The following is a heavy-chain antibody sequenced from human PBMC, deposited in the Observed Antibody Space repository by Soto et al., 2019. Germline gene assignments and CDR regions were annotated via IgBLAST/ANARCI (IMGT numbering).Heavy chain of an antibody. CDR1: GFTFSSYG. V-gene: IGHV3-33*01. CDR3: ARESILLWFGEFPSYYYYGMDV. CDR2: IWYDGSNK. D-gene: IGHD3-10*01. J-gene: IGHJ6*02. Sequence: PGGSLRLSCAASGFTFSSYGMHWVRQAPGKGLEWVAVIWYDGSNKYYADSVKGRFTISRDNSKNTLYLQMNSLRAEDTAVYYCARESILLWFGEFPSYYYYGMDVWGQGTTVTV.